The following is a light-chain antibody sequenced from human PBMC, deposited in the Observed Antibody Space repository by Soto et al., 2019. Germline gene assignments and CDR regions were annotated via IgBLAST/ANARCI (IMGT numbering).Light chain of an antibody. V-gene: IGKV1-9*01. Sequence: DIQLTQSPSFLSASVGDRVTITCRASQGISSYLAWYQQIPGKAPKLLMYGASTLQSGVPSRFSGSASVTTLPLTINNLQPEDFATYYCKQLNNFPRTFGQGTKVE. CDR2: GAS. CDR1: QGISSY. CDR3: KQLNNFPRT. J-gene: IGKJ1*01.